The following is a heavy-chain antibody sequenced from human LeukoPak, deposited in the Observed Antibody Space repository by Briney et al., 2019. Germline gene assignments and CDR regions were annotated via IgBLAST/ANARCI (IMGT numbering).Heavy chain of an antibody. J-gene: IGHJ6*03. CDR1: GFTFSSYW. Sequence: GGSLRLSCAASGFTFSSYWMSWVRQAPGKGLEYVSAISSNGGSTYYTNSVKGRSTISRDNSKNTLYLQMGSLRAEDMAVYYCARGGYGASTPYYMDVWGKGTTVTVSS. V-gene: IGHV3-64*01. CDR2: ISSNGGST. D-gene: IGHD1-26*01. CDR3: ARGGYGASTPYYMDV.